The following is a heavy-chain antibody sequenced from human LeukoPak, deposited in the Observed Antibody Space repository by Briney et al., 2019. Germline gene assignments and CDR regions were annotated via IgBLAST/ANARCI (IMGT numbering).Heavy chain of an antibody. J-gene: IGHJ4*02. CDR1: GFTFSGYA. CDR3: TKGSSSSRPYYFDY. Sequence: PGGSLRLSCAASGFTFSGYAMSWVRQAPGKGLGWVSAITDTGGDTYHADSVKGRLTISRDNSKDTPYLQMISLRAEDTALYYCTKGSSSSRPYYFDYWGQGTLVTVSS. V-gene: IGHV3-23*01. D-gene: IGHD6-6*01. CDR2: ITDTGGDT.